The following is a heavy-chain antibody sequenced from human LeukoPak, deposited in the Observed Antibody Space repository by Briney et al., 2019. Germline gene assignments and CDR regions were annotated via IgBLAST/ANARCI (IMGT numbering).Heavy chain of an antibody. Sequence: SETLSLTCTVSGYSISSGYFWGWMRQPPGKGLEWIGSIYQSETAHYNPSLKSRVTMSVDTSKNQFSLKLSSVTAADTAVYYCARDFFSWLRVDYYDSRNWYFDLWGRGTLVTVSS. V-gene: IGHV4-38-2*02. D-gene: IGHD3-22*01. CDR1: GYSISSGYF. CDR3: ARDFFSWLRVDYYDSRNWYFDL. J-gene: IGHJ2*01. CDR2: IYQSETA.